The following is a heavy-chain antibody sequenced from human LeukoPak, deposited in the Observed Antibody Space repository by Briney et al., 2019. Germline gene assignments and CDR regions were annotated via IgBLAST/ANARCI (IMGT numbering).Heavy chain of an antibody. V-gene: IGHV4-31*03. Sequence: PSETLSLTCTVSGGSISSGGYYWSWIRQHPGKGLEWIGYIYYSGSTYYNPSLKSRVTISVDTSKNQFSLKLSSVTAADSAVYYCAREGVLSFVDYWGQGTLVTVSS. CDR3: AREGVLSFVDY. CDR1: GGSISSGGYY. CDR2: IYYSGST. D-gene: IGHD1-1*01. J-gene: IGHJ4*02.